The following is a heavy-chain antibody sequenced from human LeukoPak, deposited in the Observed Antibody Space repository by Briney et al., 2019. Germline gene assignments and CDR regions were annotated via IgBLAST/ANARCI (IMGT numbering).Heavy chain of an antibody. CDR3: AKGGGFYYYDSSGPIDP. CDR1: GFTFSRYA. D-gene: IGHD3-22*01. CDR2: ISGSGDST. Sequence: GGSLRLSCAASGFTFSRYAMSWVRQAPGEGLEWVSAISGSGDSTYYADSVKGRFTISRDNSKNTLYLQMNSLRAEDTAVYYCAKGGGFYYYDSSGPIDPWGQGTLVTVSS. V-gene: IGHV3-23*01. J-gene: IGHJ5*02.